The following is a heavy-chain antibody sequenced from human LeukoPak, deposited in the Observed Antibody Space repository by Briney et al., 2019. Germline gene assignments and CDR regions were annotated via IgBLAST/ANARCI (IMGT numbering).Heavy chain of an antibody. D-gene: IGHD4-17*01. CDR3: AKDEGATTVTTLSF. J-gene: IGHJ4*02. CDR1: GITLSNYG. V-gene: IGHV3-23*01. CDR2: ISDSGGRT. Sequence: GGSLRLSCAVSGITLSNYGTSWVRQAPGKGLEWVAGISDSGGRTNYADSVKGRFTISRDNSKNTLYLQMNSLRADDTAIYYCAKDEGATTVTTLSFWGQGTLVIVSS.